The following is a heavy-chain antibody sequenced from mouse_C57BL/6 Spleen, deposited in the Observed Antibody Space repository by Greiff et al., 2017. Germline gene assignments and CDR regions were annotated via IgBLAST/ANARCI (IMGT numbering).Heavy chain of an antibody. J-gene: IGHJ2*01. CDR2: ISSGGSYT. CDR3: ARQRDNGSSYDFDY. CDR1: GFTFSSYG. Sequence: DVMLVESGGDLVKPGGSLKLSCAASGFTFSSYGMSWVRQTPDKRLEWVAAISSGGSYTYYPDSVKGRFTISRDNAKNTLYLQMSSLKSEDTAMYYGARQRDNGSSYDFDYWGQGTTLTVSS. D-gene: IGHD1-1*01. V-gene: IGHV5-6*02.